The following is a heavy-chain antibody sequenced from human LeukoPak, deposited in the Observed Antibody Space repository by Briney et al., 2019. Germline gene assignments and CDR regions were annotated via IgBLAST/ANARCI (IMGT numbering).Heavy chain of an antibody. CDR3: ASSEAPITPPPYGMGV. CDR1: GDSISSGGYC. Sequence: SQTLSLTCTVSGDSISSGGYCWNWFRQHPGKGLEWIVYIYSSGGTFYNPSLKSRVTISVDTSWNQFSLRLGSVTAADTALYYCASSEAPITPPPYGMGVWGQGTKVTVSS. CDR2: IYSSGGT. J-gene: IGHJ6*02. D-gene: IGHD5-12*01. V-gene: IGHV4-31*03.